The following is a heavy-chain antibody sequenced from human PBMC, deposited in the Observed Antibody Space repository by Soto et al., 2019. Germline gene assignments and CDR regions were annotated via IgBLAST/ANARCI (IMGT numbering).Heavy chain of an antibody. J-gene: IGHJ4*02. V-gene: IGHV3-23*01. CDR2: ISGSGGST. CDR3: ATRSSGWYFAY. CDR1: GFTFSSYA. D-gene: IGHD6-19*01. Sequence: EVQLLESGGGLVQPGGSLRLSCAASGFTFSSYAMSWVRQAPGKGLEWVSAISGSGGSTYYADSVKGRFTISRDNSKNTGYRQRTGLRAEDRALYSGATRSSGWYFAYGAPGTRVTVPS.